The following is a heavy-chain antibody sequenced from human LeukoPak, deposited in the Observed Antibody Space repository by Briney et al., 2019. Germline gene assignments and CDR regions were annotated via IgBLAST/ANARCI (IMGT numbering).Heavy chain of an antibody. V-gene: IGHV4-59*01. J-gene: IGHJ3*02. CDR3: ARFFIYPPHAFEI. Sequence: SETLSLTCTVSGGSISSYYWSWIRQPPGKGLEWIAYMSYSGSTNYNPSLKSRVTISIDTSKNQFSLKLTSVTAADTALYYCARFFIYPPHAFEIWGQGTLVTVSS. CDR1: GGSISSYY. D-gene: IGHD3-3*01. CDR2: MSYSGST.